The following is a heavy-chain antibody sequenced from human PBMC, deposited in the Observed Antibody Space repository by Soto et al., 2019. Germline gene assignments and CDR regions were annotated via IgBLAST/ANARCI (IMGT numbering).Heavy chain of an antibody. V-gene: IGHV4-61*01. CDR2: IYYSGST. D-gene: IGHD3-22*01. J-gene: IGHJ4*02. CDR1: GGSVSSGSYY. CDR3: ARESEGYYDSSGLAY. Sequence: SEPLSLTCTVSGGSVSSGSYYWSWIRQPPGKGLEWIGYIYYSGSTNYNPSLKSRVTISVDTSKNQFSLKLSSVTAADTAVYYCARESEGYYDSSGLAYWGQGTLVTVSS.